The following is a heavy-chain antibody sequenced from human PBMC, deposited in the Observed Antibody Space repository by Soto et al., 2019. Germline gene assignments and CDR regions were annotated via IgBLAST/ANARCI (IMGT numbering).Heavy chain of an antibody. Sequence: ESGGGLVQPGGSLRLSCAASGFTFSTYAMGWVRQAPGKGLEWVSAISGSGGSTYYADSVKGRFTISRDNSKDTLYLHMNSLRADDTAVYYCARPRIFPNWLDPWGQGTLVTVSS. CDR2: ISGSGGST. V-gene: IGHV3-23*01. D-gene: IGHD2-15*01. J-gene: IGHJ5*02. CDR1: GFTFSTYA. CDR3: ARPRIFPNWLDP.